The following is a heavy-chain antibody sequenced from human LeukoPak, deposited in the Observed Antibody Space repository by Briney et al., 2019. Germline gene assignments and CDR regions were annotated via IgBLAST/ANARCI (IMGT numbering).Heavy chain of an antibody. V-gene: IGHV4-34*01. J-gene: IGHJ5*02. Sequence: SETLSLTCAVYGGSFSGYYWSWIRQPPGKGLEWIGEINHSGSTNYNPSLKSRVTISVDTSKNQFSLKLSSVTAADTAVYYCAREIRTYYYGSGSNPFDPWGQGTLVTVSS. D-gene: IGHD3-10*01. CDR1: GGSFSGYY. CDR3: AREIRTYYYGSGSNPFDP. CDR2: INHSGST.